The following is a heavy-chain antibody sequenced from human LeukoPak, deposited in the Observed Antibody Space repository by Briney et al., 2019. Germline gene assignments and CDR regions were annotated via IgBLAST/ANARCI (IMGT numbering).Heavy chain of an antibody. D-gene: IGHD1-26*01. CDR2: IKQDGSEK. CDR3: ARVFRGDRYSGSIGSFDY. J-gene: IGHJ4*02. CDR1: GFTFSSYW. Sequence: GGSLRLSCAASGFTFSSYWMSWVRQAPGKGLEWVANIKQDGSEKYYVDSVKGRFTISRDNAKNSLYLQMNSLRAEDTAVYYCARVFRGDRYSGSIGSFDYWGQGTLVTVSS. V-gene: IGHV3-7*01.